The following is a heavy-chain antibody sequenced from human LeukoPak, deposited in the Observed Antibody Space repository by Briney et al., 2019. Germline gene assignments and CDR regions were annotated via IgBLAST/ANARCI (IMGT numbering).Heavy chain of an antibody. Sequence: GGSLRLSCAASGFTFSSHAMSWVRQAPGKGLEWVSAISSGGDNTYYADSVKGRFAISRDNSKSTLYLQMNSLRAEDTAVYYCAKEPLSRVSFNCFDPWGQGTLVTVSS. CDR3: AKEPLSRVSFNCFDP. CDR1: GFTFSSHA. J-gene: IGHJ5*02. D-gene: IGHD2/OR15-2a*01. CDR2: ISSGGDNT. V-gene: IGHV3-23*01.